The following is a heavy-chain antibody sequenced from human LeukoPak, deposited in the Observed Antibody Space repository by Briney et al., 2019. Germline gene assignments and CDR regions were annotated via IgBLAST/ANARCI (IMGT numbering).Heavy chain of an antibody. CDR3: ADVLTMVSLRDY. Sequence: GGSLRLSCAASGFTFSSYAMSWVRQAPGKGLEWVSAISDNGVNTYYADSVKGRFTISRDNAKNTLYLQMNSLRADDTAVYDCADVLTMVSLRDYWGQGTLVTVSS. CDR1: GFTFSSYA. V-gene: IGHV3-23*01. D-gene: IGHD4/OR15-4a*01. CDR2: ISDNGVNT. J-gene: IGHJ4*02.